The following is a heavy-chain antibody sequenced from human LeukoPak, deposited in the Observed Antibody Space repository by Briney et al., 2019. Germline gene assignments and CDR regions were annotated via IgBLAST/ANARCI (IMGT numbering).Heavy chain of an antibody. CDR3: AKGEYYYGSGSYYYYYGMDV. D-gene: IGHD3-10*01. V-gene: IGHV3-23*01. CDR2: ISGRGGST. CDR1: GFTFSSYA. J-gene: IGHJ6*02. Sequence: PGGSLRLSCAASGFTFSSYAMSWVRQAPGKGVEWVSAISGRGGSTYYADSVKGRFTISRDNSKNTLYLQMNSLRAEDTAVYYCAKGEYYYGSGSYYYYYGMDVWGQGTTVTVSS.